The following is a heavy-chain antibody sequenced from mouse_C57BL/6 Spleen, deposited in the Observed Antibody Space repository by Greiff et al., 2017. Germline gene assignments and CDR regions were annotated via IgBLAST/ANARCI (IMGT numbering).Heavy chain of an antibody. CDR3: ARSGWTKLYFDV. Sequence: VQLQQSGAELVKPGASVKLSCKASGYTFTSYWMHWVKQRPGRGLEWIGRIDPSRGGTKYNEKFKSKATLTVDKPSSTAYMQLRSLTSAYSAVYVCARSGWTKLYFDVWGTGTTVTVSS. J-gene: IGHJ1*03. CDR2: IDPSRGGT. V-gene: IGHV1-72*01. D-gene: IGHD2-3*01. CDR1: GYTFTSYW.